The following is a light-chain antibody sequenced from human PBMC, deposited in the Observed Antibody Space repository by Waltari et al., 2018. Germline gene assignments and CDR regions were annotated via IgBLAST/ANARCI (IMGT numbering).Light chain of an antibody. CDR2: KDS. CDR1: DLPTQY. Sequence: SYELTQPPSVSVSPGQTPRITCSGDDLPTQYAYVYQQKPGQAPVLGIYKDSERPSGIPERFSGSSSGTTVTLTISGVQAEDEADYYCQSADSSGTYVVFGGGTKLTVL. V-gene: IGLV3-25*03. CDR3: QSADSSGTYVV. J-gene: IGLJ2*01.